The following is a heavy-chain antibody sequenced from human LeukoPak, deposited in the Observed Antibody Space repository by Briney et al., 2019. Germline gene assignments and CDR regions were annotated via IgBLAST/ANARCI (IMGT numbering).Heavy chain of an antibody. V-gene: IGHV3-48*01. CDR2: ISSSRSTI. CDR1: GFTFSSYS. D-gene: IGHD2-2*01. CDR3: AREYCSSTSCLYDY. Sequence: GGSLRLSCVASGFTFSSYSMNWVRQAPGKGLEWVSYISSSRSTIYYADSVKGRFTISRDNAKNSLYLQMNSLRAEGTAVYYCAREYCSSTSCLYDYWGQGTLVTVSS. J-gene: IGHJ4*02.